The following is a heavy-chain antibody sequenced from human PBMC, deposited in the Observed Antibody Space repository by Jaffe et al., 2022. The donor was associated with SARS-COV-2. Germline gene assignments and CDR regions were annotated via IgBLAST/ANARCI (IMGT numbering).Heavy chain of an antibody. V-gene: IGHV3-7*03. D-gene: IGHD4-17*01. CDR1: GFTFSIHW. CDR3: ARALFGDYSTFDY. CDR2: IKQDGSEK. J-gene: IGHJ4*02. Sequence: EVQLVESGGGLVQPGGSLRLSCAASGFTFSIHWMNWVRQAPGKGLEWVANIKQDGSEKYYVDPVKGRFTISRDNAKNLLSLQMNSLRAEDTAVYYCARALFGDYSTFDYWGQGTLVTVSS.